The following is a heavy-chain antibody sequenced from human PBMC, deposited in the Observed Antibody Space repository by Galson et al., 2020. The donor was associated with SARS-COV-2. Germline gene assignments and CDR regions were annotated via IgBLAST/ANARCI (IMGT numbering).Heavy chain of an antibody. Sequence: GGSLRLSCATSGFSFSSYRMNWVRQALGKGLEWVSFIGSGGRTIYYADSVKGRFTISRDNAKNSLYLQMNSLRAEDTAVYYCARDPALATNYYYYYYMDVWGKGTAVTVSS. CDR2: IGSGGRTI. D-gene: IGHD1-1*01. CDR1: GFSFSSYR. J-gene: IGHJ6*03. V-gene: IGHV3-48*04. CDR3: ARDPALATNYYYYYYMDV.